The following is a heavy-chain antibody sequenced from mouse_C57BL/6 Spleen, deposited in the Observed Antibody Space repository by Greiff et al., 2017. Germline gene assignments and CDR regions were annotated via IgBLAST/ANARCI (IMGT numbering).Heavy chain of an antibody. CDR1: GFTFSSYG. D-gene: IGHD5-1*01. CDR2: IRSGGSYT. V-gene: IGHV5-6*01. Sequence: EVHLVESGGDLVKPGGSLKLSCAASGFTFSSYGMSWVRQTPDKRLEWVATIRSGGSYTYYPDSMKGLFTISRDNAKNTLYLQMSSLKSEVTAMYYCAGQREYNGRVLDYWGQGTTLTVSS. CDR3: AGQREYNGRVLDY. J-gene: IGHJ2*01.